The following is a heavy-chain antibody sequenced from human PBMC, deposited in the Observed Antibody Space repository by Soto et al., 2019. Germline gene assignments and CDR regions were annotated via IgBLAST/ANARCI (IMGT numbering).Heavy chain of an antibody. V-gene: IGHV3-15*01. CDR1: GLTFSNVW. J-gene: IGHJ4*02. CDR3: TTRPMY. D-gene: IGHD2-2*01. Sequence: PAGSLTLSCAASGLTFSNVWMSWVRQAPGKGLEWVGRIKSKTDGRTTDYAAPVKGRFTILRDDSKNTLFLQMNSLKTEDTGMYYCTTRPMYWGQGTLVTVSS. CDR2: IKSKTDGRTT.